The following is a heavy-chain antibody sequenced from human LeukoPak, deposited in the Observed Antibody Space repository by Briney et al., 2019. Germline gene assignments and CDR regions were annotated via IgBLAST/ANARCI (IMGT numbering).Heavy chain of an antibody. CDR1: GFTFSSYG. V-gene: IGHV3-30*02. D-gene: IGHD3-22*01. CDR2: IRYDGSNK. Sequence: GGSLRLSCAASGFTFSSYGMHWVRQAPGKGLEWVAFIRYDGSNKYYADSVKGRFTISRDNSKNTLYLQMNSPRAEDTAVYYCAKTSLYDSSGYIDYWGQGTLVTVSS. J-gene: IGHJ4*02. CDR3: AKTSLYDSSGYIDY.